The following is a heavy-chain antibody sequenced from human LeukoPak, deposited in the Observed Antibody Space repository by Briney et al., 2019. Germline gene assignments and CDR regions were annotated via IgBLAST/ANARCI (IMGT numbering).Heavy chain of an antibody. CDR2: IYSGGST. D-gene: IGHD2-15*01. CDR3: ARDRIYCSGGSCPSGYFDY. Sequence: GGSLRLSCAASGFTVSSNYMSWVRQAPGKGLEWVSVIYSGGSTYYADSVKGRFTISRDNSKNTLYLQMNSLRADDTAVYYCARDRIYCSGGSCPSGYFDYWGQGTLVTVSS. J-gene: IGHJ4*02. V-gene: IGHV3-53*01. CDR1: GFTVSSNY.